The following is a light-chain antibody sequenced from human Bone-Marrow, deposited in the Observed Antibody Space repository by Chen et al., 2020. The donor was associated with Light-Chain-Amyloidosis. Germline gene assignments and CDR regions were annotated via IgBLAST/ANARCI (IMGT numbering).Light chain of an antibody. CDR2: EDN. J-gene: IGLJ3*02. CDR3: QSYDSSNQV. Sequence: NFMLTQPHSVSESPGKTVTISCTGSSGSTASNYVQWYQQRPGSAPTTVIYEDNQRPSGVPDRFSGSIDSSSNSASLTISGLKTEDEADYYCQSYDSSNQVFGGGTKLTVL. V-gene: IGLV6-57*02. CDR1: SGSTASNY.